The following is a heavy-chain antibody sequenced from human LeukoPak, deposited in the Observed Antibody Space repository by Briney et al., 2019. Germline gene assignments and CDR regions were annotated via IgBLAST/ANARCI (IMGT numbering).Heavy chain of an antibody. J-gene: IGHJ4*02. CDR1: GFTFSSYE. Sequence: GGSLRLSCAASGFTFSSYEMNWVRQAPGKGLEWVSYISSSGSTIYYADSVKGRFTISRDNAKNSLYLQMNSLRAEDTAVYYCARASARGYYYDSSSPDTYWGQGTLVTVSS. CDR2: ISSSGSTI. CDR3: ARASARGYYYDSSSPDTY. V-gene: IGHV3-48*03. D-gene: IGHD3-22*01.